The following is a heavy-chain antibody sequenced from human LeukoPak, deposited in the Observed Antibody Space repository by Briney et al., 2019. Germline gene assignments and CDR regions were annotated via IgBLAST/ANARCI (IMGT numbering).Heavy chain of an antibody. CDR3: ARDFYDFWSGYYTEYCYYYYMDV. D-gene: IGHD3-3*01. CDR1: GGSISSYY. Sequence: SETLSLTCTVSGGSISSYYWSWIRQPAGKGLEWIGRIYTSGSTNYNPSLKSRVTMSVDTSKNQFSLKLSSVTAADTAVYYCARDFYDFWSGYYTEYCYYYYMDVWGKGTTVTVSS. V-gene: IGHV4-4*07. CDR2: IYTSGST. J-gene: IGHJ6*03.